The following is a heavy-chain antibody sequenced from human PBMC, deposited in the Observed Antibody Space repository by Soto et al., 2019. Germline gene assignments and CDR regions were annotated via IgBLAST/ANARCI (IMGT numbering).Heavy chain of an antibody. V-gene: IGHV3-11*06. Sequence: PGRSLRLSCAGSGFTFGDSYMSWIRQAPGKGLEWLSYISPGSRYPAYADSVKGRFTISRDNAKRSPYLQMMSLTAEDTAIYYCVRGGGGGLFDPWGQGTMVTISS. CDR3: VRGGGGGLFDP. D-gene: IGHD2-15*01. J-gene: IGHJ5*02. CDR1: GFTFGDSY. CDR2: ISPGSRYP.